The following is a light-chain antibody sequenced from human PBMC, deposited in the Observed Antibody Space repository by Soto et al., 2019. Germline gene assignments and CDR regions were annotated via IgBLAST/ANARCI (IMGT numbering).Light chain of an antibody. Sequence: EIVMTQSPATLSVSPGERATLSCRASQSVSSNLAWCQQKPGQAPRLLIYDVSNRASGIPARFSGSGSETDFTLTISSLEPEDFAVYYCQQRSDWPLTFGQGTRLEIK. V-gene: IGKV3-11*01. CDR3: QQRSDWPLT. CDR2: DVS. CDR1: QSVSSN. J-gene: IGKJ5*01.